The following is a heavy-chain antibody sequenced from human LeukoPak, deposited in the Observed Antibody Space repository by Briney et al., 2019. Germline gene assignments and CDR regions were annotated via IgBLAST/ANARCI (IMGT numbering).Heavy chain of an antibody. CDR3: ARGKVARFDY. CDR1: GGSISSDY. V-gene: IGHV4-59*01. J-gene: IGHJ4*02. CDR2: IDYSGST. Sequence: SETLSLTCTVSGGSISSDYWTWIRQPPRQGLEWIGYIDYSGSTNYNSSLKSRVSIAVHTSKKQFSLKVSSVTAADTAVYYCARGKVARFDYWGQGTLVTVSS. D-gene: IGHD2-15*01.